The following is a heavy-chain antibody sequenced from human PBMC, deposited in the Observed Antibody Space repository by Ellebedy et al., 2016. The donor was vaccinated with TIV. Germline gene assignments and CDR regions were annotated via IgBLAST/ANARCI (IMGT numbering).Heavy chain of an antibody. CDR1: GDSIGSSY. CDR3: ARGPRRGVPNWFDP. J-gene: IGHJ5*02. V-gene: IGHV4-59*08. Sequence: MPSETLSLTCSVSGDSIGSSYWSWIRQPPGKGLEWIGYIYYSGSTNYNPSLKSRVTISVDQSKNQFSLKLSSVTAADTTVYYCARGPRRGVPNWFDPWGQGTLVTVSS. D-gene: IGHD3-10*01. CDR2: IYYSGST.